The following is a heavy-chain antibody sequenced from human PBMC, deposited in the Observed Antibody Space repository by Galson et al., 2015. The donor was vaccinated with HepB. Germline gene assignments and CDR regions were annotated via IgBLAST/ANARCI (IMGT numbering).Heavy chain of an antibody. V-gene: IGHV3-7*03. CDR2: IKQDGSEK. CDR1: GFTFSSYW. J-gene: IGHJ4*02. CDR3: ARELTVTTDYFDY. Sequence: SLRLSCAASGFTFSSYWMSWVRQAPGKGLEWVANIKQDGSEKYYVDSVKGRFTISRDNAKNSLYLQMNSLGAEDTAVYYCARELTVTTDYFDYWGQGTLVTVSS. D-gene: IGHD4-17*01.